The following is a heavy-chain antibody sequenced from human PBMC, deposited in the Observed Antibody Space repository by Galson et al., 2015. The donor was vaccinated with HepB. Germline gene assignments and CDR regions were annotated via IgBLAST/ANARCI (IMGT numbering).Heavy chain of an antibody. CDR3: AKDRPTRWALVPHRVGWLDL. CDR1: GFTFNSYA. Sequence: SLRLSCAASGFTFNSYAMNWVRQAPGKGLEWVAVISHDGRNKYYGDSVKGRFTISRDNSKNTLYLEMNSLRVEDTAVYNCAKDRPTRWALVPHRVGWLDLWGQGTLVTVSS. V-gene: IGHV3-30*18. CDR2: ISHDGRNK. J-gene: IGHJ5*02. D-gene: IGHD1-26*01.